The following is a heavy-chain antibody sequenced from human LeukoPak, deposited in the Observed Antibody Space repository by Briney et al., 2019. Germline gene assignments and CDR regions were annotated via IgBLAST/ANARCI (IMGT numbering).Heavy chain of an antibody. CDR2: ISSSGSTI. CDR3: AREYRVSVTPDY. V-gene: IGHV3-11*01. J-gene: IGHJ4*02. CDR1: GFTFSDYY. D-gene: IGHD1-26*01. Sequence: PGGSLRLSCAASGFTFSDYYMSWIRQAPGKGLEWVSYISSSGSTIYYADSVRGRFTISRDNAKSSLYLQMNSLRAEDTAVYYCAREYRVSVTPDYWGQGTMVTVSS.